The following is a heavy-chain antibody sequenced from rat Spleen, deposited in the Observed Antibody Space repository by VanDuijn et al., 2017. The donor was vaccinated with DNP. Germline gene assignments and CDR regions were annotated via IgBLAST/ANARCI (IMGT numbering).Heavy chain of an antibody. D-gene: IGHD4-3*01. V-gene: IGHV1-43*01. J-gene: IGHJ3*01. CDR1: GNTFTSYY. CDR2: IHRGGGGT. Sequence: QVQLQQSGAELAKPGSSVKISCKASGNTFTSYYIGWIKETTGQGLEYIGYIHRGGGGTDYNEKFKGKATLTVDKSSSTAFMQLSSLTPDDSAVYYCARSWVGVRGIWFAYWGQGTLVTVSS. CDR3: ARSWVGVRGIWFAY.